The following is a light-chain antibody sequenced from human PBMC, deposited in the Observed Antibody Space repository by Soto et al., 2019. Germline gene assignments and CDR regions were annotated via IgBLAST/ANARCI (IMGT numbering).Light chain of an antibody. V-gene: IGKV1-39*01. CDR2: AAS. J-gene: IGKJ5*01. CDR1: QSISSY. CDR3: QQSYSTPHN. Sequence: DIQITHSPSSLSASVVDRVTITCRASQSISSYLNWYQQKPGKAPKLLIYAASSLQSGVPSRFSGSGSGTAFTLTISSLQPEDFATYYCQQSYSTPHNFGQGTRLEIK.